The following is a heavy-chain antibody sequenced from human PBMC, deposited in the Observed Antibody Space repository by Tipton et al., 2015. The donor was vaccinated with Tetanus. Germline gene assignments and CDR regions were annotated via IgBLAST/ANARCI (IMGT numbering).Heavy chain of an antibody. CDR2: ILYGAST. D-gene: IGHD3-3*01. Sequence: TLSLTCTVFGGSVSSGSCYWAWIRQPPGKGLEYIGYILYGASTHYNPSLKSRVTVSADPSQNQFSLKLSSVTAADTAVYYCARIHDFLSGHFDFWGQGTLVTVSS. V-gene: IGHV4-61*01. CDR1: GGSVSSGSCY. CDR3: ARIHDFLSGHFDF. J-gene: IGHJ4*02.